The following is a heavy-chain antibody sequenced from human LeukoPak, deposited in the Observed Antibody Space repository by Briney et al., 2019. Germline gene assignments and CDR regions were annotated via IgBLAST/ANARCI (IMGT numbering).Heavy chain of an antibody. Sequence: SQTLSLTCAVSGDIISSNSAAWNWIRQSPSRGLEWLGRTYYRSNLYNDYAVSVKNRITINPDTSKNQFSLQLNSVTPEDTAVYYCASSRYSSGWYWFDPWGQGALVTVSS. CDR1: GDIISSNSAA. J-gene: IGHJ5*02. CDR3: ASSRYSSGWYWFDP. CDR2: TYYRSNLYN. D-gene: IGHD6-19*01. V-gene: IGHV6-1*01.